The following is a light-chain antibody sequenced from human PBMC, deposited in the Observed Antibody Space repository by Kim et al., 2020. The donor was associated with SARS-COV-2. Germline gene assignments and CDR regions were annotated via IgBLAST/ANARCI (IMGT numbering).Light chain of an antibody. CDR2: DAS. Sequence: DIQMTQSPSTLSASVGDRVTITCRASQSIHRWLAWYQQKPGTAPKLLIFDASDLESGVPSRFSGNGSGTEFALTIGSLQPDDFSTCYCQQYNTSLRTFGPGTKVDIK. CDR1: QSIHRW. CDR3: QQYNTSLRT. V-gene: IGKV1-5*01. J-gene: IGKJ1*01.